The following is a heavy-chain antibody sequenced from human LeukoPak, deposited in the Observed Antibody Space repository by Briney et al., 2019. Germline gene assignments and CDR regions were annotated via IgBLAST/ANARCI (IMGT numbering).Heavy chain of an antibody. J-gene: IGHJ5*02. CDR2: ISSSGSTI. CDR3: ASGYYGSGSYLTP. Sequence: GGSLRLSCAASGFTVSSNYMSWVRQAPGKGLEWVSYISSSGSTIYYADSVKGRFTISRDNAKNTLYLQMDSLRGEDTAVYYCASGYYGSGSYLTPWGQGTLVTVSS. V-gene: IGHV3-11*04. D-gene: IGHD3-10*01. CDR1: GFTVSSNY.